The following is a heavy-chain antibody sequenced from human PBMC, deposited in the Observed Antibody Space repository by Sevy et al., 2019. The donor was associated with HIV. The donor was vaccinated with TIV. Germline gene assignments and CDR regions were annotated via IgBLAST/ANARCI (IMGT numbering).Heavy chain of an antibody. CDR3: TTSTQVEYYGMDV. J-gene: IGHJ6*02. CDR1: GFTFTYTW. D-gene: IGHD4-4*01. V-gene: IGHV3-15*07. Sequence: GGSLRLSCAASGFTFTYTWMNWVRQAPGKGLEWVGRIRSKTDGGTTDYAAPVKGRFTISRDDSKNTLFLQRNSLKTEDTAVYYCTTSTQVEYYGMDVWGQGTTVTVSS. CDR2: IRSKTDGGTT.